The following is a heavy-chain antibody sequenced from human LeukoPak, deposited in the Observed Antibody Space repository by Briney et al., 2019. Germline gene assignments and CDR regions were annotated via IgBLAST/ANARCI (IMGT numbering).Heavy chain of an antibody. V-gene: IGHV4-4*07. CDR1: GGSISSYY. D-gene: IGHD2-21*02. Sequence: PSETLSLTCTVSGGSISSYYWSWIRQPAGKGLEWIGRIYTSGSTNYNPSLKSRVTISVDKSKNQFSLKLSSVTAADTAVYYCASTSCGGHCSVREDFQHWGQGTLVTVSS. J-gene: IGHJ1*01. CDR3: ASTSCGGHCSVREDFQH. CDR2: IYTSGST.